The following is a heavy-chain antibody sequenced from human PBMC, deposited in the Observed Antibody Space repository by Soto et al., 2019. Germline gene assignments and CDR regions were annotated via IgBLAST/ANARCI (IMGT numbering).Heavy chain of an antibody. Sequence: QLQLQESGPGLVKPSETLSLTCTVSGGSISSSSYYWGWIRQPPGKGLEWIGSIYYSGSTYYNPSLKSRVTISVDTSKNQFSLKLSSVTAADTAVYYCARRWGSGWSQIDYWGQGTLVTVSS. CDR2: IYYSGST. CDR3: ARRWGSGWSQIDY. CDR1: GGSISSSSYY. J-gene: IGHJ4*02. D-gene: IGHD6-19*01. V-gene: IGHV4-39*01.